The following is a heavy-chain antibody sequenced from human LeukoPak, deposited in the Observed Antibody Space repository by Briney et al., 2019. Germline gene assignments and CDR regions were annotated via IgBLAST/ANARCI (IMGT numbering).Heavy chain of an antibody. D-gene: IGHD3-10*01. CDR1: GFTFSSYA. CDR3: ARAPRGVRGAPDNWFDP. CDR2: ISGSGGST. Sequence: GGSLRLSCAASGFTFSSYAMSWVRQAPGKGLEWVSAISGSGGSTYYADSVKGRFTISRDNSKNTLYLQMNSLRAEDTAVYDCARAPRGVRGAPDNWFDPWGQGTLVTVSS. J-gene: IGHJ5*02. V-gene: IGHV3-23*01.